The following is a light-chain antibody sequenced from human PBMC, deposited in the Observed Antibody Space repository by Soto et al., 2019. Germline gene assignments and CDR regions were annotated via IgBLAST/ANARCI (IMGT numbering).Light chain of an antibody. J-gene: IGKJ4*01. CDR2: DAS. CDR3: MQRYNWPPLT. CDR1: QSVRTY. V-gene: IGKV3-11*01. Sequence: EIVLTQSPVTLSLSPGERATLSCRASQSVRTYLAWYQVKPGQAPRLLIYDASRRAPGIPARFSGSVSGTDFTLTISSLETEDLAVYDGMQRYNWPPLTFGGGTKVDIK.